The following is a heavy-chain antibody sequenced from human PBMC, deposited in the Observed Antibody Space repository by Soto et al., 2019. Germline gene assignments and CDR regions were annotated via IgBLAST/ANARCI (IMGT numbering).Heavy chain of an antibody. CDR3: ARVTCSSTSCRYYYYYGMDV. CDR2: IYYSGST. Sequence: SETLSLTWTVSGGSVSSGGYYWSWIRQPPGKGLEWSGYIYYSGSTNYNPSLKSRVTISVDTSKNQFSLKLSSVTAADTAVYYCARVTCSSTSCRYYYYYGMDVWGQGTTVTVSS. D-gene: IGHD2-2*01. J-gene: IGHJ6*02. V-gene: IGHV4-61*08. CDR1: GGSVSSGGYY.